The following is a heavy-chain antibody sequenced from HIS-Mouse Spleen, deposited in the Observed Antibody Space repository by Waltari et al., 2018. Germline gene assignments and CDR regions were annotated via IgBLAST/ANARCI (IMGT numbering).Heavy chain of an antibody. V-gene: IGHV4-31*03. CDR3: ARDWRGTPGYSYDYGMDV. CDR1: GGSISSGGYY. CDR2: IYYSGST. D-gene: IGHD5-18*01. J-gene: IGHJ6*02. Sequence: QVQLQESGPGLVKPSQTLSLTCTVPGGSISSGGYYWSWTRQHPGKGLEWIGCIYYSGSTYYNPSLKSRVTISVDTSKNQFSLKLSSVTAADTAVYYCARDWRGTPGYSYDYGMDVWGQGTTVTVSS.